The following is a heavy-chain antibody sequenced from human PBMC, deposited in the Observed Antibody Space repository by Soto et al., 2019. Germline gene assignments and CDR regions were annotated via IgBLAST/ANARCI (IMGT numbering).Heavy chain of an antibody. CDR3: ARGGAYIGLPYPNWFDP. CDR1: VGSVSSGSYY. D-gene: IGHD2-21*02. Sequence: SETLSLTCTVSVGSVSSGSYYWSWIRQPPWKGLEWIGYIYYSGSTNYNPSLKSRVTISVDTSKNQFSLKLSSVTAADTAVYYCARGGAYIGLPYPNWFDPLGQGTLVTVSS. J-gene: IGHJ5*02. CDR2: IYYSGST. V-gene: IGHV4-61*01.